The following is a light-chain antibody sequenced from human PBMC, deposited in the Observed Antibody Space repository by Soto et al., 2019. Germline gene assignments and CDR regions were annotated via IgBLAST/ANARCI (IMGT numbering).Light chain of an antibody. CDR1: QSVSSN. CDR3: QQYSNWPRIS. Sequence: EVVMTQSPDTLSVSPGERATLSCRASQSVSSNLAWYQQKPGQAPRVLIYGASTRATGIPARFSGSGSGTEFTHTISSLQSEDFAIYYCQQYSNWPRISFGGGTKVEIK. V-gene: IGKV3-15*01. J-gene: IGKJ4*01. CDR2: GAS.